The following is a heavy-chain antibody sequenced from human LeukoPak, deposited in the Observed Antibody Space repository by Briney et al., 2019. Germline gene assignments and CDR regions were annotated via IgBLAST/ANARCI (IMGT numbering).Heavy chain of an antibody. J-gene: IGHJ4*02. Sequence: GGSLRLSCTTSGFTFGDYAMSWVRQAPGKGLEWVGFTRSKTYGGTTEYAASVKGRFTISRDDSTSIAYLQMNSLRTEDTAVYYCTRGLMGYTGYDDYWGQGTLVTVSS. CDR1: GFTFGDYA. V-gene: IGHV3-49*04. D-gene: IGHD5-12*01. CDR2: TRSKTYGGTT. CDR3: TRGLMGYTGYDDY.